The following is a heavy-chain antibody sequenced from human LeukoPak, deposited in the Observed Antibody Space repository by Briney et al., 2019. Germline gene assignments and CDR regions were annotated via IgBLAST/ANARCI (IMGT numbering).Heavy chain of an antibody. CDR3: AKSSQEGHYYMDV. CDR1: GFTFSSYG. CDR2: IRYDGSYK. V-gene: IGHV3-30*02. J-gene: IGHJ6*03. Sequence: PGGSLRLSCAASGFTFSSYGMHWVRQAPGKGLEWVAFIRYDGSYKYYADSVKGRFTISRDNSKNTLSLQMNSLRPEDMAVYYCAKSSQEGHYYMDVWGKGTAVTVSS.